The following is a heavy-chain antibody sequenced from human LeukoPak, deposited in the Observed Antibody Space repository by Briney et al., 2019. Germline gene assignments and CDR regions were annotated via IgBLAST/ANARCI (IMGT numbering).Heavy chain of an antibody. V-gene: IGHV3-30-3*01. J-gene: IGHJ4*02. D-gene: IGHD5-18*01. CDR3: ARVGSADTAMVTYFDY. Sequence: GGSLRLSCAASGFTFSSYAMHWVRQAPGKGLEWVAVISYDGSNKYYADSVKGRSTISRDNSKNTLYLQMNSLRAEDTAVYYCARVGSADTAMVTYFDYWGQGTLVTVSS. CDR2: ISYDGSNK. CDR1: GFTFSSYA.